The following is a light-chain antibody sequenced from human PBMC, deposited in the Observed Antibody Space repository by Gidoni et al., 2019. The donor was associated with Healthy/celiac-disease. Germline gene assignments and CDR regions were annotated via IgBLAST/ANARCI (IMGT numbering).Light chain of an antibody. V-gene: IGLV1-40*01. CDR1: SSNSGAGYD. CDR3: QSYDSSLRGV. CDR2: GNS. Sequence: QSVLTQPPSVSEAPGQRVTISCTGSSSNSGAGYDVHWYQQLPGTAPKLLIYGNSNRPSGVPDRFSGSKSGTSASLAITGLQAEDEADYYCQSYDSSLRGVFGTGTKVTVL. J-gene: IGLJ1*01.